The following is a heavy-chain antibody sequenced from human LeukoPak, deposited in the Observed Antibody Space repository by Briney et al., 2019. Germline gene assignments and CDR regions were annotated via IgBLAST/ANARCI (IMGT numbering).Heavy chain of an antibody. V-gene: IGHV4-4*09. J-gene: IGHJ4*02. CDR3: ATSNDAKIAPFDH. D-gene: IGHD2-21*01. CDR1: GVSMSAYQ. CDR2: INTKGET. Sequence: SETLSLTCTVSGVSMSAYQWTWVRQSPEKGLEWIGCINTKGETSYNPSLKSRVTTSVDTSKSQFSLRLTSVTAADTAVYYCATSNDAKIAPFDHWGQGAPVTVSS.